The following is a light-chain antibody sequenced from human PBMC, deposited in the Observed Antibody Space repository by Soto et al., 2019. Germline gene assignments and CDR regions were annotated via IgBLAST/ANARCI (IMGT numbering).Light chain of an antibody. Sequence: LTLSLATVSLTKKKISTLSCRASQNISNYLIWYQQKPGQATRLLIYDVSNRATGIPARFSGSGFGTDFTLTISSLEPEDFTLYCCPERSNWPIPFAEGRRLEIK. V-gene: IGKV3-11*01. CDR2: DVS. CDR3: PERSNWPIP. CDR1: QNISNY. J-gene: IGKJ5*01.